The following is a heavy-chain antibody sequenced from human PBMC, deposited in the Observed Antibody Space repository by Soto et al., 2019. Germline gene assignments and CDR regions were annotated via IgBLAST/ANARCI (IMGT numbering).Heavy chain of an antibody. V-gene: IGHV4-4*07. Sequence: QVQLQESGPGLVKPSETLSLTCTVSGGSISTYYWNWILQSAGKGLEWIGRVYISGSTNYHPSLQSRVAMSVDTSNNQFSLKVTSVNAADTAVYYCARGGRDGFDIWGKGTMVTVSS. CDR3: ARGGRDGFDI. J-gene: IGHJ3*02. CDR2: VYISGST. CDR1: GGSISTYY.